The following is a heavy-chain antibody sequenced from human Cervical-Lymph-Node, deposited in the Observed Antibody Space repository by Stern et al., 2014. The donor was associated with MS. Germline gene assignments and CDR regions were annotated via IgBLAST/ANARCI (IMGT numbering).Heavy chain of an antibody. CDR2: IYYSGRY. CDR3: VRDPSPLGWFDP. J-gene: IGHJ5*02. Sequence: QVQLQESGPGLVKPSETLSLTCTVSGDSISTFYWSWIRQPPGKGLEWIGYIYYSGRYNYSPSLRSRVTMSLDTSKNQFSLRLTSVTPADTAVYYCVRDPSPLGWFDPWGQGTLVTVSS. CDR1: GDSISTFY. V-gene: IGHV4-59*01.